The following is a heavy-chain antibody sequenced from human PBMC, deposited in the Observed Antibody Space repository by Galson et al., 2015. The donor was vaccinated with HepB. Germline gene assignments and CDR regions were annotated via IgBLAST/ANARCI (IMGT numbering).Heavy chain of an antibody. Sequence: QSGAEVKKPGESLRISCKASGYTFTGYYLHWVRQAPGQGLEWMGWINPHTGGTNYAQKFQGRVTMTRDTSISTANMELSRLRSDDTAVYYCARVGGEGYYYYMDVWGKGTTVTVSS. V-gene: IGHV1-2*02. D-gene: IGHD3-16*01. CDR1: GYTFTGYY. CDR2: INPHTGGT. CDR3: ARVGGEGYYYYMDV. J-gene: IGHJ6*03.